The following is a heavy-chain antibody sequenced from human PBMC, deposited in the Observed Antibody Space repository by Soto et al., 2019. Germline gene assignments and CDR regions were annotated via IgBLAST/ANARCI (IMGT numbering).Heavy chain of an antibody. CDR1: GGSMSGYY. CDR2: VYYTGST. V-gene: IGHV4-59*01. D-gene: IGHD6-6*01. CDR3: ERSIAVPSSHIDN. Sequence: SETLSLTCRVSGGSMSGYYWSWIRQAPGKGLEWIGYVYYTGSTNYNPSLQSRVTISVDTSNKQFSLSLRLVTAADKAVYFCERSIAVPSSHIDNWGQGIRVTVSS. J-gene: IGHJ4*02.